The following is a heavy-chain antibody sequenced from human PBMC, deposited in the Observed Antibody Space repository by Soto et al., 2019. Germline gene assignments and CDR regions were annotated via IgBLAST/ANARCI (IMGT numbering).Heavy chain of an antibody. Sequence: PGGSLRLSCSASGFTFSNYAMSWVRQAPGKGLEWVSLVSYNASTTYYTDSVKGRFTISRDNSKNTLYLQMNSLRAEDTAVYYCAKTPLHVDFWSGYSNYFAYWGQGTLVTVSS. D-gene: IGHD3-3*01. CDR2: VSYNASTT. J-gene: IGHJ4*02. CDR3: AKTPLHVDFWSGYSNYFAY. CDR1: GFTFSNYA. V-gene: IGHV3-23*01.